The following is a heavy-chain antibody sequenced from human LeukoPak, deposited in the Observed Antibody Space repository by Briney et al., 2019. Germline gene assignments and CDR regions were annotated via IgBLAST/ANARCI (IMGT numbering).Heavy chain of an antibody. CDR1: GFTFSSYD. CDR2: ITGSGGST. D-gene: IGHD5-12*01. V-gene: IGHV3-23*01. CDR3: AKCPAGYDYGAFES. J-gene: IGHJ4*02. Sequence: GGSLRLSCAASGFTFSSYDMHWIRQAPGKGLEWVSGITGSGGSTFYRDSLQGRVTISRDNSKNTMYLEMNNLRDDDTAVYYCAKCPAGYDYGAFESWGQGTLVTVSS.